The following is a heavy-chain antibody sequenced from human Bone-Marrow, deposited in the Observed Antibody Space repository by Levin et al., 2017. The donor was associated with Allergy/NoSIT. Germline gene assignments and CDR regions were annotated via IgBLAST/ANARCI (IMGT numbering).Heavy chain of an antibody. V-gene: IGHV5-51*01. CDR1: EYSFTTYW. Sequence: KVSCKGSEYSFTTYWIAWVRQMPGKGLEWMGIINPGDSDTKYSPSFEGQVTMSVDKSISTAYLHWDSLKASDTAMYYCARLDTTDIDYWGQGTLVTVSS. J-gene: IGHJ4*02. CDR2: INPGDSDT. CDR3: ARLDTTDIDY. D-gene: IGHD1-14*01.